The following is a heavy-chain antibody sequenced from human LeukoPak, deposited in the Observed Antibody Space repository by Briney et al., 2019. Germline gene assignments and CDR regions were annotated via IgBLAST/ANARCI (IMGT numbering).Heavy chain of an antibody. CDR1: GGSITTSSYY. Sequence: TSSETLSLTCTVSGGSITTSSYYWGWIRQPPGKGLEWIGSIYYSGSTYYKPSLKSRVTISVDTSKNQFSLKLSSVTAADTAVYYCASFYDYVLGSYRDHFDYWGQGTLVTVSS. J-gene: IGHJ4*02. D-gene: IGHD3-16*02. V-gene: IGHV4-39*01. CDR3: ASFYDYVLGSYRDHFDY. CDR2: IYYSGST.